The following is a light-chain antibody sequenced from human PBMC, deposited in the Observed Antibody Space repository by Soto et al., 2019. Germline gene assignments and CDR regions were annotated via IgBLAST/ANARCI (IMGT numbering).Light chain of an antibody. V-gene: IGKV1-39*01. CDR3: QQSYSTPQYT. Sequence: EIQMTQSPSSLSASVGDRITITCRATQSIRTYLNWYQQKPGKAPKVLIFGASNLQNGVPSRFSGSGSGTDFTLTINSLQPEDFATYYCQQSYSTPQYTFGQGTKLEIK. CDR1: QSIRTY. CDR2: GAS. J-gene: IGKJ2*01.